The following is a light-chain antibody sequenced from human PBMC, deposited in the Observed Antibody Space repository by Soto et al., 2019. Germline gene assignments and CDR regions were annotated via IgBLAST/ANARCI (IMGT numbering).Light chain of an antibody. Sequence: AIRMTQSPSSFSASTGDRVTIICRASQGISSYLAWFQQKPGKAPKLLIYAASTLQSGVPSRFSGSGSGTDFTLTISCLQSEDFATYYCQQYNNWPRTLGQGTKVDIK. CDR2: AAS. V-gene: IGKV1-8*01. CDR1: QGISSY. CDR3: QQYNNWPRT. J-gene: IGKJ1*01.